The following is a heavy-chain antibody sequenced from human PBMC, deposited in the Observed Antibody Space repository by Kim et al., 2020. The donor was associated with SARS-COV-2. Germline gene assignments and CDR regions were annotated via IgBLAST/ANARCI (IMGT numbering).Heavy chain of an antibody. CDR1: GFTFSSYG. CDR2: ISYDGSNK. J-gene: IGHJ4*02. Sequence: GGSLRLSCAASGFTFSSYGMHWVRQAPGKGLEWVAVISYDGSNKYYADSVKGRFTISRDNSKNTLYLQMNSLRAEDTAVFYCAKELYSKYAYYFDYWCQG. CDR3: AKELYSKYAYYFDY. D-gene: IGHD4-4*01. V-gene: IGHV3-30*18.